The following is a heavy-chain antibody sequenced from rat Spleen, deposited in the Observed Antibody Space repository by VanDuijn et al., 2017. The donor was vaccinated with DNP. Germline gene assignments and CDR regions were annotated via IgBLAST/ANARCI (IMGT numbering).Heavy chain of an antibody. D-gene: IGHD1-3*01. CDR1: GFNFNDDW. CDR2: INKDSSII. J-gene: IGHJ2*01. V-gene: IGHV4-2*01. Sequence: EVKLVESGGGLVQPGRSLKLSCAASGFNFNDDWMGWVRQAPGKGLEWIGEINKDSSIINYTPSLKDKFTISRDNAQNTLYLQMSKLGSEDTAIYYCSREGDYGSGDYWGQGVMVTVSS. CDR3: SREGDYGSGDY.